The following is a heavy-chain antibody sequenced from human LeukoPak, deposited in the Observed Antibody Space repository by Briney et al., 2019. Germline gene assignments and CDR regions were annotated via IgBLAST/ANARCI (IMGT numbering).Heavy chain of an antibody. Sequence: GGSLRLSCLTSGFTLSTNAMSWVRQAPGKGLGWISGISGSGASTYYADSVKGRFTISRDDSRNTLYLQMNSLRGDDTAVYYCAKGGKWDVTPFDYWGQGTLVTVSS. CDR3: AKGGKWDVTPFDY. CDR1: GFTLSTNA. CDR2: ISGSGAST. J-gene: IGHJ4*02. V-gene: IGHV3-23*01. D-gene: IGHD1-26*01.